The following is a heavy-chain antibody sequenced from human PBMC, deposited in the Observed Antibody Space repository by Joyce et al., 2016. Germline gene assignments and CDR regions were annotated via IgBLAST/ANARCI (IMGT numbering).Heavy chain of an antibody. CDR1: DFTFSKYA. Sequence: EVELLESGGGVAQPGGSLTLACSGSDFTFSKYAMTLVRQAPRRGLEWLSAIGSSGDDTFSADSVKGQFTISRDKFKRTVFLQMNSLRAEDTAIYYCAKEKLYYEIDDYNLSGAYFFDFWGQGTPVTVSS. D-gene: IGHD3-16*01. CDR2: IGSSGDDT. J-gene: IGHJ4*02. CDR3: AKEKLYYEIDDYNLSGAYFFDF. V-gene: IGHV3-23*01.